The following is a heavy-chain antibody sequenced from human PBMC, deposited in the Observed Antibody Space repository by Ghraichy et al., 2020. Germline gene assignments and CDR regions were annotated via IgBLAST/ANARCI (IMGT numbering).Heavy chain of an antibody. V-gene: IGHV3-48*02. CDR3: ARDQYYYDNSAYWDYFDS. J-gene: IGHJ4*02. D-gene: IGHD3-22*01. CDR2: ISTTTATI. CDR1: GFIFSDYS. Sequence: GGSLRLSCAASGFIFSDYSMSWVRQAPGKGLEWVSYISTTTATIYYADSVKGRFTISRDNARNSLTLQMSSLRHEDTAVYYCARDQYYYDNSAYWDYFDSWGQGTLVTVSS.